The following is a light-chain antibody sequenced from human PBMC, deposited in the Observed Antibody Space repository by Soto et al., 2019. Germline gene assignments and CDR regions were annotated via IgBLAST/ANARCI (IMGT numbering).Light chain of an antibody. V-gene: IGLV2-23*01. CDR3: CSYAGISPNWV. Sequence: QSVLTQPASVSGSPGQSITISCTGTSSDVGSYNLVSWYQQHPGKAPKLMIYEGSKRPSGVSNRFSGSKSGNTASLTISGLQSEDEADYYCCSYAGISPNWVFGGGTKLTVL. CDR2: EGS. J-gene: IGLJ3*02. CDR1: SSDVGSYNL.